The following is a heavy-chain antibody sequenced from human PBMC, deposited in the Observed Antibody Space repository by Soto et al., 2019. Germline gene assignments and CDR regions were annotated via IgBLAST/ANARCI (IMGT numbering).Heavy chain of an antibody. CDR2: IWYDGSNK. D-gene: IGHD5-18*01. V-gene: IGHV3-33*01. J-gene: IGHJ4*02. CDR3: ARGYSHGTNFDY. CDR1: GFTFSSSG. Sequence: RGSLRLSCAASGFTFSSSGMHWVRQAPGKGLEWVAVIWYDGSNKYYADSAKGRFTIFRDNSKNTLYLQMNSLRVEDTAIYYCARGYSHGTNFDYWGQGTLVTVSS.